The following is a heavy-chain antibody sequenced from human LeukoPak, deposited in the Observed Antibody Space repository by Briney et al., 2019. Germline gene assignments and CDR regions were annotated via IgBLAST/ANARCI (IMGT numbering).Heavy chain of an antibody. V-gene: IGHV3-30*19. CDR2: ISYDGSNK. CDR3: ARDPGALVVAATPDY. Sequence: GGSLRLSCAASGFTFSSYGMHWVHQAPGKGLEWVAVISYDGSNKYYADSVKGRFTISRDNSKNTLYLQMNSLRAEDTAVYYCARDPGALVVAATPDYWGQGTLVTVSS. D-gene: IGHD2-15*01. CDR1: GFTFSSYG. J-gene: IGHJ4*02.